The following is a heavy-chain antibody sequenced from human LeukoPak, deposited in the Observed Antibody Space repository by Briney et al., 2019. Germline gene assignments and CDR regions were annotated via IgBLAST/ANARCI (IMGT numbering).Heavy chain of an antibody. J-gene: IGHJ6*03. CDR3: ARARGYCSSTSCHRRRGGGGLYYYYMDV. CDR2: ISSSSSYI. V-gene: IGHV3-21*01. Sequence: GGSLRLSCAASGFTFSSYSMNWVRQAPGKGLEWVSSISSSSSYIYYADSVKGRFTISRDNAKNSLYLQMNSLRAEDTAVYYCARARGYCSSTSCHRRRGGGGLYYYYMDVWGKGTTVTVSS. CDR1: GFTFSSYS. D-gene: IGHD2-2*03.